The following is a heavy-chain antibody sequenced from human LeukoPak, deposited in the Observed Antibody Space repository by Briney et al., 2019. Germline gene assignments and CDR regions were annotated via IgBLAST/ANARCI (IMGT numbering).Heavy chain of an antibody. CDR2: INPNSDGT. J-gene: IGHJ4*02. Sequence: ASVKVSCKASGYSFSDYFMHWLRQAPGQGLEWMGWINPNSDGTLYAQEFQGRVTMTSDTSINTAYMELSSLRSDDTAVYYCAKLDCGGDKIRGDFDYWGQGTLVTVSS. D-gene: IGHD2-21*02. CDR1: GYSFSDYF. CDR3: AKLDCGGDKIRGDFDY. V-gene: IGHV1-2*02.